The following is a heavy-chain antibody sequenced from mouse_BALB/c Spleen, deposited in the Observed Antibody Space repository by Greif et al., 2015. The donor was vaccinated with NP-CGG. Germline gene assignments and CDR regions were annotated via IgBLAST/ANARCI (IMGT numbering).Heavy chain of an antibody. CDR2: SRNKANDYTT. Sequence: DVMLVESGGGLVQPGGSLRLSCATSGFTFSDFYMEWVRQPPGKRLEWIAASRNKANDYTTEYSASVKGRFIVSGDTSQSILYLQMNALRAEDTAIYYCARDYYGSSYWYFDVWGAGTTVTVSS. CDR3: ARDYYGSSYWYFDV. J-gene: IGHJ1*01. V-gene: IGHV7-1*02. D-gene: IGHD1-1*01. CDR1: GFTFSDFY.